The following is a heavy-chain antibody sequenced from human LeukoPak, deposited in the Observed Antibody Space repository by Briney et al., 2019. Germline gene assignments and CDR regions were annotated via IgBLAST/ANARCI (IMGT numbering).Heavy chain of an antibody. CDR2: IISKADGGTA. V-gene: IGHV3-15*01. J-gene: IGHJ4*02. CDR3: TTSGGTTTRFVDY. Sequence: GGSLRLSCAASGFTFSNAWMSWVRQAPGKGLEWAGRIISKADGGTADYAAPVKGRFTISRDDSKNTLYLQMNSLKTEDTAVYYCTTSGGTTTRFVDYWGQGTLVSVSS. CDR1: GFTFSNAW. D-gene: IGHD2/OR15-2a*01.